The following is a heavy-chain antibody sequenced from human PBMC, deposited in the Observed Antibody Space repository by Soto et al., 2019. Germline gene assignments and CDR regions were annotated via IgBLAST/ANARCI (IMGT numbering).Heavy chain of an antibody. CDR3: ARVSGYSGYDNFDY. J-gene: IGHJ4*02. V-gene: IGHV3-7*01. CDR2: IKQDGSEK. D-gene: IGHD5-12*01. Sequence: GGSLRLSCAASGFTFSSYWMSWVRQAPGKGLEWVASIKQDGSEKYYVDSVKGRFTISRDNAKNSLYLQMNSLRAEDTAVYYCARVSGYSGYDNFDYWGQGTLVTVSS. CDR1: GFTFSSYW.